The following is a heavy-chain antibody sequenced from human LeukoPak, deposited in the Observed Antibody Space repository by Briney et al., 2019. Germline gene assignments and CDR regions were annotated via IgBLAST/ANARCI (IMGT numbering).Heavy chain of an antibody. D-gene: IGHD6-19*01. J-gene: IGHJ4*02. V-gene: IGHV3-33*01. CDR2: IWYDGSNK. CDR3: ATSSGWYPKYFDY. Sequence: GGSLRLSCAASGFTFSSYGMHWVRQAPGKGLEGGAVIWYDGSNKYYADSVKGRFTISRDKSKTTLYLQMNSLRAADTALYYCATSSGWYPKYFDYWGQGTLVTVSS. CDR1: GFTFSSYG.